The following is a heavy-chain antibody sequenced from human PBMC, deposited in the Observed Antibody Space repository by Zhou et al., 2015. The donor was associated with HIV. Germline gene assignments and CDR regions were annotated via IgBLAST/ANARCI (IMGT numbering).Heavy chain of an antibody. CDR1: GYPFFSVHF. V-gene: IGHV1-2*02. CDR3: AREQPTAYHGHDKSVFAP. Sequence: QVRLVQSGAEVKKPGASVRVSCRASGYPFFSVHFIHWMRQVPGQRPEWMGWINPASGGTEYALRFQGRVNLTRDTSISTVFMHLSGLTSDDSALYFCAREQPTAYHGHDKSVFAPWGQGTLVTVSS. D-gene: IGHD2-21*01. CDR2: INPASGGT. J-gene: IGHJ5*02.